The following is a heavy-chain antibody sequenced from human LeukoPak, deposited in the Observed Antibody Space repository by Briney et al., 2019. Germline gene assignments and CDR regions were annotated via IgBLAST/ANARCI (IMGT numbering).Heavy chain of an antibody. J-gene: IGHJ4*02. CDR2: VNHSGYT. V-gene: IGHV4-34*01. Sequence: PSETLSLTCGVSGVSFSTYYWSWIRQSPEKGLEWIGEVNHSGYTNYNPSLKSRVTISVDTSKNQFSLKLRSVTAADTAVYYCARQLYGSDYWGQGTLVTVCS. CDR3: ARQLYGSDY. CDR1: GVSFSTYY. D-gene: IGHD4-17*01.